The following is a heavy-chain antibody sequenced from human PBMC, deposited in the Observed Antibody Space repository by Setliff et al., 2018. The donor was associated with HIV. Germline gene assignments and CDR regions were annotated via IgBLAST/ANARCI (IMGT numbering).Heavy chain of an antibody. D-gene: IGHD3-22*01. CDR3: ARDSYDSSGYYYLRLGGEYYYGMDV. CDR1: GFTFSSYS. J-gene: IGHJ6*02. Sequence: GGSLRLSCAASGFTFSSYSMNWVRQAPGKGLEWVSVIYSGGSTYYADSVKGRFTISRDNSKNTLYLQMNNVRAGDTAVYYCARDSYDSSGYYYLRLGGEYYYGMDVWGQGTTVTVSS. V-gene: IGHV3-66*01. CDR2: IYSGGST.